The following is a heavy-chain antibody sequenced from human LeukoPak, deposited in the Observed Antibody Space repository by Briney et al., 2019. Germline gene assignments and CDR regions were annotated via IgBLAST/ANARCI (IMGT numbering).Heavy chain of an antibody. Sequence: PGGSLRLSCAASGFTFSSYAMSWVRQAPGKGLEWVSAISGSGGSTYYADSVKGRFTISRDNSKNTLYLQMNSLRAEDTAVYYCARDLSGYSSSWYYYYMDVWGKGTTVTVSS. CDR3: ARDLSGYSSSWYYYYMDV. D-gene: IGHD6-13*01. CDR1: GFTFSSYA. J-gene: IGHJ6*03. V-gene: IGHV3-23*01. CDR2: ISGSGGST.